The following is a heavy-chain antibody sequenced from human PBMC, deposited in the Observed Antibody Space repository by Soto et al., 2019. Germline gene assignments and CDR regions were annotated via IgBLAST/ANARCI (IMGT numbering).Heavy chain of an antibody. J-gene: IGHJ4*02. CDR3: ARDKITGLFDY. V-gene: IGHV4-59*11. CDR2: IYYSGST. D-gene: IGHD2-8*02. CDR1: GDSISSHY. Sequence: SETLSLTCTVSGDSISSHYWSWIRQPPGKGLEWIGYIYYSGSTNYNPSLKSRVTISVDTSMNQFSLKLSSVTAADTAVYYCARDKITGLFDYWGQGTLVT.